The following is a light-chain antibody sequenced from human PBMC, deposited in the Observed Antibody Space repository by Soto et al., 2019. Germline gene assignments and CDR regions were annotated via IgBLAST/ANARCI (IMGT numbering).Light chain of an antibody. CDR2: GNS. J-gene: IGLJ1*01. CDR1: SSNIGAGYD. V-gene: IGLV1-40*01. Sequence: QSALTQPPSVSGAPGQRVTISCTGSSSNIGAGYDVHWYQQLPGTAPKLLIYGNSTRPSGVPDRFSGSKSATSASLAITGLQAEDEADYYCQSYDSSLSGYVFGTGTQLTVL. CDR3: QSYDSSLSGYV.